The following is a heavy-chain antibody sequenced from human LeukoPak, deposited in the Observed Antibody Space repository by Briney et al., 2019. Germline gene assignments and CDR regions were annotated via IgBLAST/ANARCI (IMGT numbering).Heavy chain of an antibody. J-gene: IGHJ4*02. Sequence: ASVKVSCKVSGYTLTDLSIHWVRQSPGKGLEWMGGFDPEDGERIYARKFQGRVTTTEDTSTDTAFMALSSLRSEDTAVYYCATGYTTMTVDYFDNWGQGTLVTVSS. CDR1: GYTLTDLS. CDR3: ATGYTTMTVDYFDN. CDR2: FDPEDGER. D-gene: IGHD1-1*01. V-gene: IGHV1-24*01.